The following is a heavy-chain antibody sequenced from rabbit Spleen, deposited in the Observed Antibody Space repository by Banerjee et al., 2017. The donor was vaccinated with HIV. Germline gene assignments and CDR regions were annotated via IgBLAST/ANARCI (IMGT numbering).Heavy chain of an antibody. V-gene: IGHV1S40*01. Sequence: QSLEESGGDLVKPGASLTLTCTASGFSFSSNDYMCWVRQAPGKGLEWIACIDAGSSGGTYYANWAKGRFTVSKTASTTVTLQMTSLTAADTATYFCARGEHFSVGFSAFAIYLDLWGPGTLVTVS. CDR3: ARGEHFSVGFSAFAIYLDL. J-gene: IGHJ4*01. CDR2: IDAGSSGGT. D-gene: IGHD6-1*01. CDR1: GFSFSSNDY.